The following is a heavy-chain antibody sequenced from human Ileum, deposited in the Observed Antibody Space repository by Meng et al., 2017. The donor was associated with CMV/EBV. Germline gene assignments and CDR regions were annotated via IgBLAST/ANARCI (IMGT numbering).Heavy chain of an antibody. D-gene: IGHD3-3*01. V-gene: IGHV1-46*01. CDR1: YTFTSYY. Sequence: YTFTSYYMHWVRQAPGQGLEWMGIVNPSGGSTSYAQKFQGRVTMTRDTSTSIVYMELSSLRSADTAVYYCARVQRYDFWSGYYTFDYWGQGTLVTVSS. CDR2: VNPSGGST. CDR3: ARVQRYDFWSGYYTFDY. J-gene: IGHJ4*02.